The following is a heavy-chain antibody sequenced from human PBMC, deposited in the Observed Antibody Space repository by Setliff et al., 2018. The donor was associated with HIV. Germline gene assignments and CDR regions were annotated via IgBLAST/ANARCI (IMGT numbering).Heavy chain of an antibody. J-gene: IGHJ4*02. CDR3: ASRRGIEFYFDI. V-gene: IGHV4-4*02. CDR1: GGSISSSNW. D-gene: IGHD3-10*01. CDR2: IYHGGDT. Sequence: SLTCAVSGGSISSSNWWSWVRQPPGKGLEWIGEIYHGGDTNYNPSLKSRVTISVGSSYFSLKLSSVTAADTGVYYCASRRGIEFYFDIWGQGTPVTVSS.